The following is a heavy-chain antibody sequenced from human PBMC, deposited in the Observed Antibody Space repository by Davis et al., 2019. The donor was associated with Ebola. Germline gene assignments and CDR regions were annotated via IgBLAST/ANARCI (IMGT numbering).Heavy chain of an antibody. CDR2: IRQDGSEK. Sequence: GESLKISCAASGFTFSSYWMSWVRQAPGSGLAWVAIIRQDGSEKKYVDSVKGRFTISRDNAKNSLFLQMNSLRAEDTALYYCTRGLYGYGMDVWGPGTTVTVSS. CDR1: GFTFSSYW. D-gene: IGHD2-8*01. V-gene: IGHV3-7*01. J-gene: IGHJ6*02. CDR3: TRGLYGYGMDV.